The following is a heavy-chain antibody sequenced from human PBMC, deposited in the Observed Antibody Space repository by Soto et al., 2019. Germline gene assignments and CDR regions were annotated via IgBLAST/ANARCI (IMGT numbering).Heavy chain of an antibody. J-gene: IGHJ5*02. CDR3: AISNYVAHNWFDP. CDR1: GFTFSSYA. D-gene: IGHD4-4*01. CDR2: ISYDGSNK. Sequence: PGGSLRLSCAASGFTFSSYAMHWVRQAPGKGLEWVAVISYDGSNKYYADSVKGRFTISRDNSKNTLYLQMNSLRAEDTAVYYCAISNYVAHNWFDPWGQGTLVTVS. V-gene: IGHV3-30-3*01.